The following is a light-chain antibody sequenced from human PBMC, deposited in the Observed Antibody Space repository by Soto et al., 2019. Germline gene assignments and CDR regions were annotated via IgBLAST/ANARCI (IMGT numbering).Light chain of an antibody. CDR1: SSNIGAGYD. CDR3: QYYATGLSVLYL. CDR2: GNN. J-gene: IGLJ1*01. Sequence: QSVLTQPPSVSGAPGQRVTISCTGSSSNIGAGYDVHWYQQLPGTAPKLLIYGNNNRPSGVPDRFSGSKYGPSASLAVTAPQDEHEVYYYCQYYATGLSVLYLLGTGTKVTVL. V-gene: IGLV1-40*01.